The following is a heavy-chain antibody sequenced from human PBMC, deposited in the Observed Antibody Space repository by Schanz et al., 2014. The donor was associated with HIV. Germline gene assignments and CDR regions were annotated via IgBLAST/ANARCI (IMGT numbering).Heavy chain of an antibody. V-gene: IGHV3-33*01. D-gene: IGHD6-13*01. CDR2: IWNDGSNK. J-gene: IGHJ5*02. Sequence: QVQLVESGGGVVQPGRSLRLSCAAARFTFRSYGMHWVRQAPGKGLEGVALIWNDGSNKIYADSVEGRFTISRDNSKNTLYLQMNSLRPEDTAVYYCARGQPLVQRWFDPWGQGTLVTVSS. CDR1: RFTFRSYG. CDR3: ARGQPLVQRWFDP.